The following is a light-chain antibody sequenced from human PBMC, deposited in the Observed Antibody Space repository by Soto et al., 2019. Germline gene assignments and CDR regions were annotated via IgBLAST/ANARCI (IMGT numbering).Light chain of an antibody. CDR1: SSDVGGYNY. V-gene: IGLV2-14*01. Sequence: QSPLTQPASVSGSPGQSITISCTGTSSDVGGYNYVSWYQQHPGKAPKLMIYEVSNRPSGVANRFSGSKSGNTASLTISGLQGEDEADYYCSSYTSSSTRVFGGGTKVTLL. J-gene: IGLJ3*02. CDR3: SSYTSSSTRV. CDR2: EVS.